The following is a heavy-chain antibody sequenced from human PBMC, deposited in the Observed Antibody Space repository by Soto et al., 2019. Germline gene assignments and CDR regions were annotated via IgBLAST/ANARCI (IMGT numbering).Heavy chain of an antibody. CDR3: ARHSGGGGYYYYGMDV. CDR2: IDPSDSYT. D-gene: IGHD3-10*01. V-gene: IGHV5-10-1*01. Sequence: ESLKISCKGSGYSFTSYWISWVRQMPGKGLEWMGRIDPSDSYTNYSPSFQGHVTISADKSISTAYLQWSSLKASDTAMYYCARHSGGGGYYYYGMDVWGQGTTVNVSS. CDR1: GYSFTSYW. J-gene: IGHJ6*02.